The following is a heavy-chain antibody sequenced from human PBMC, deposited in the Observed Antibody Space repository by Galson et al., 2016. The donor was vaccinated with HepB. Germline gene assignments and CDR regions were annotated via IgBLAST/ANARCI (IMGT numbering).Heavy chain of an antibody. J-gene: IGHJ6*02. CDR2: LNGDGGDT. CDR1: GFTFSSYW. Sequence: SLRLSCAASGFTFSSYWMHWVRQVPGKGLVWVSRLNGDGGDTSYADSAKGRFTIPRDNAKNTLYLQMSSLRAEDTAVYYCARRAMYSRSSTYYYGMDVWGQGTTVTVSS. V-gene: IGHV3-74*01. CDR3: ARRAMYSRSSTYYYGMDV. D-gene: IGHD6-13*01.